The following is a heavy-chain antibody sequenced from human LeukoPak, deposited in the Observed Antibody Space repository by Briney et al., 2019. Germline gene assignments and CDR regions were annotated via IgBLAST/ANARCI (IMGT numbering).Heavy chain of an antibody. CDR1: GFTFSSYA. V-gene: IGHV3-30-3*01. CDR3: AREGYSSSLNDY. D-gene: IGHD6-13*01. J-gene: IGHJ4*02. CDR2: ISYDGSNK. Sequence: PGRSLRLSCAASGFTFSSYAMHWVRQAPGKGLEWVAVISYDGSNKYYADSVKGRFTISRDNSKNTLYLQMNSLRAEDTAVYYCAREGYSSSLNDYWGQGTLVTVSS.